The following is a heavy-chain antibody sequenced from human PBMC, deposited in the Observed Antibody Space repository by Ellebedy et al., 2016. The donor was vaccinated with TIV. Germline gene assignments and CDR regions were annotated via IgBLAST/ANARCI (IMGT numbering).Heavy chain of an antibody. CDR2: IYPGDSDT. Sequence: GESLKISCKGSGYSFTTYWIGWVRQMPGKGLEWMGIIYPGDSDTRYSPSFQGQVTISADKSISTAYLQWSSLKASDSAIYYCARRRIAPPGLHYFDYWGQGTLVTVSS. V-gene: IGHV5-51*01. J-gene: IGHJ4*02. D-gene: IGHD6-13*01. CDR3: ARRRIAPPGLHYFDY. CDR1: GYSFTTYW.